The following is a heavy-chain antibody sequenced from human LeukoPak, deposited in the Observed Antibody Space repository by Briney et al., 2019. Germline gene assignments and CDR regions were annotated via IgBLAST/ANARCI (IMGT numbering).Heavy chain of an antibody. Sequence: ASVKVSCKVSGYTLTELSMHWVRQAPGKGLEWMGGFDPEDGETIYAQKFQGRVTMTTDTSTSTAYMELRSLRSDDTAVYYCARVGLCTNGVCYTSWFDPWGQGTLVTVSS. CDR3: ARVGLCTNGVCYTSWFDP. J-gene: IGHJ5*02. CDR1: GYTLTELS. CDR2: FDPEDGET. D-gene: IGHD2-8*01. V-gene: IGHV1-24*01.